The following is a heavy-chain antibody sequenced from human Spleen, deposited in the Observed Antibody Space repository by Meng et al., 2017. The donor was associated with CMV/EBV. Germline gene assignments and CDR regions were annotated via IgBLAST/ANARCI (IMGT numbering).Heavy chain of an antibody. D-gene: IGHD3-22*01. CDR2: ISAYNGNT. J-gene: IGHJ4*02. CDR1: GYTFTSYG. V-gene: IGHV1-18*01. Sequence: ASVKVSCKASGYTFTSYGITWVRQAPGQGLEWMGWISAYNGNTIYAQKLQGRVTMTTDTSTSTAYMELRSLRSDDTAVYYCARGSYYYDTSGYYQPHFDYWGQGTLVTVSS. CDR3: ARGSYYYDTSGYYQPHFDY.